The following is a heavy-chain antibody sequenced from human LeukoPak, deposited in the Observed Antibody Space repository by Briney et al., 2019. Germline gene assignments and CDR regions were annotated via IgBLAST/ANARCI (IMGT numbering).Heavy chain of an antibody. CDR2: IYYSGST. Sequence: SETLSLTCTVSGGSISSYYWSWIRQPPGKGLEWIGYIYYSGSTNYNPSHKSRVTISVDTSKNQFSLKLSSVTAADTAVYYCARSRSDYGDYYFDYWGQGTLVTVSS. V-gene: IGHV4-59*01. CDR1: GGSISSYY. CDR3: ARSRSDYGDYYFDY. D-gene: IGHD4-17*01. J-gene: IGHJ4*02.